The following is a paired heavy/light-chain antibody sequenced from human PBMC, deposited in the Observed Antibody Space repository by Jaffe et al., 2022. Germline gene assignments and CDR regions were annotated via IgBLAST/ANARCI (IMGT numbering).Heavy chain of an antibody. V-gene: IGHV1-3*01. CDR3: ARDQGFLEWLSVLDVLYYFDY. J-gene: IGHJ4*02. CDR1: GYTFTSYA. CDR2: INAGNGNT. Sequence: QVQLVQSGAEVKKPGASVKVSCKASGYTFTSYAMHWVRQAPGQRLEWMGWINAGNGNTKYSQKFQGRVTITRDTSASTAYMELSSLRSEDTAVYYCARDQGFLEWLSVLDVLYYFDYWGQGTLVTVSS. D-gene: IGHD3-3*01.
Light chain of an antibody. V-gene: IGKV4-1*01. CDR1: QSVLYSSNNKNY. CDR2: WAS. J-gene: IGKJ2*01. Sequence: DIVMTQSPDSLAVSLGERATINCKSSQSVLYSSNNKNYLAWYQQKPGQPPKLLIYWASTRESGVPDRFSGSGSGTDFTLTISSLQAEDVAVYYCQQYYSTGYTFGQGTKLEIK. CDR3: QQYYSTGYT.